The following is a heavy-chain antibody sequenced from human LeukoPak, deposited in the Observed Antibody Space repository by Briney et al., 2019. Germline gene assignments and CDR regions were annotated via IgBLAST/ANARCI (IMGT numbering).Heavy chain of an antibody. CDR1: GSSFISYW. Sequence: RGESLKISCQGSGSSFISYWIGWVGQLPGKGLEWMGIIYPGDSNTRYSPSFQGQVTISADKSISTAYLQWSSLKASDTAMYYCARNRLDSSGYKSDYYYMDVWGKGTTVTVSS. CDR2: IYPGDSNT. CDR3: ARNRLDSSGYKSDYYYMDV. V-gene: IGHV5-51*01. J-gene: IGHJ6*03. D-gene: IGHD3-22*01.